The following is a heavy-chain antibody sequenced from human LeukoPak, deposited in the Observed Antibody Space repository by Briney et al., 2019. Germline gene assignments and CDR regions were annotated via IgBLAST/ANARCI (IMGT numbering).Heavy chain of an antibody. Sequence: GESLKISCKGSGYSFTSCWIGWVRQMPGKGLEWMGIIYPGDSDTRYSPSFQGQVTISAGKSISTAYLQWSSLKASDTAMYYCARPQYYDILTGYYNEEDYWGQGTLVTVSS. CDR2: IYPGDSDT. CDR3: ARPQYYDILTGYYNEEDY. CDR1: GYSFTSCW. D-gene: IGHD3-9*01. V-gene: IGHV5-51*01. J-gene: IGHJ4*02.